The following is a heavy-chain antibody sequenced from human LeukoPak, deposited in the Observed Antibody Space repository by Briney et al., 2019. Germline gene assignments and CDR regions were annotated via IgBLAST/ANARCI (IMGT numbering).Heavy chain of an antibody. Sequence: PGGSLRLSCAASGFAVSNNYMSWVRQAPGKGLEWVSVIYSGGSTHYADSVKGRSTISRDNSKNTVNLQMNSLRAEDTAVYYCARDRRVVPAAIYFYYMDVWGKGTTVTVSS. V-gene: IGHV3-53*01. D-gene: IGHD2-2*01. CDR3: ARDRRVVPAAIYFYYMDV. J-gene: IGHJ6*03. CDR2: IYSGGST. CDR1: GFAVSNNY.